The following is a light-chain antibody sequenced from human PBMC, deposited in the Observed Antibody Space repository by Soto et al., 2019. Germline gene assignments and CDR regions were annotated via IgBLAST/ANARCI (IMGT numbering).Light chain of an antibody. CDR1: QSVSIN. CDR3: QKYGSPPIT. CDR2: GAS. Sequence: EIVLTQSPGTLSLSPGERSTLSCRASQSVSINLAWYQQKPGQAPRLLIYGASTRATGTPDRFSGSGSGTDFTLTISRLEPEDFAVYYCQKYGSPPITFGQGTRREIK. J-gene: IGKJ5*01. V-gene: IGKV3-20*01.